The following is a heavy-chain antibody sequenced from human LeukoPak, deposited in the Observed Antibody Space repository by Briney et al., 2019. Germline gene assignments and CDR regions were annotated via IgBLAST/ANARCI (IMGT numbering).Heavy chain of an antibody. Sequence: GGSLRLSCEASRFTFSDYYLGWIRQAPGEGLEWVSYISGSSSPIYYADSVKGRFTISRDNAKNSLYLQMNSLRDEDTAVYYCVRKLSSTDDYWGQGTLVTVSS. CDR3: VRKLSSTDDY. D-gene: IGHD4-17*01. J-gene: IGHJ4*02. V-gene: IGHV3-11*04. CDR1: RFTFSDYY. CDR2: ISGSSSPI.